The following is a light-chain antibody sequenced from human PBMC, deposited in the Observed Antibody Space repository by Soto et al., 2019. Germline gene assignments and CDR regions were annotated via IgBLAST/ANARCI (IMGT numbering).Light chain of an antibody. V-gene: IGLV2-23*02. CDR3: CSFTSTYSWV. Sequence: QSVLTQPASVSGSPGQSITISCTGTSSDVGSYNLVSWYQQYPGKAPQLMIYEVSKRPSGASNRFSGSKSGNTASLTISGLQAEDEADYYCCSFTSTYSWVFGGGTKLTVL. CDR1: SSDVGSYNL. J-gene: IGLJ3*02. CDR2: EVS.